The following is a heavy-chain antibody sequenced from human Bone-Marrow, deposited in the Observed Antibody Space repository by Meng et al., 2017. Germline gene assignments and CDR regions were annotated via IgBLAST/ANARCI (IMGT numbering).Heavy chain of an antibody. CDR3: TWDDKAVSDY. CDR2: IKSNTDGGTA. J-gene: IGHJ4*02. V-gene: IGHV3-15*01. D-gene: IGHD3-9*01. CDR1: GFYFSNAW. Sequence: VHLVESGGDWVKPGGSLRLSCAASGFYFSNAWMSWVRQAPGKGLEWVGRIKSNTDGGTAEYAAPVTGRFTISRDDSKSTLYLQMSGLRIDDTGVYYCTWDDKAVSDYWGQGTLVTVSS.